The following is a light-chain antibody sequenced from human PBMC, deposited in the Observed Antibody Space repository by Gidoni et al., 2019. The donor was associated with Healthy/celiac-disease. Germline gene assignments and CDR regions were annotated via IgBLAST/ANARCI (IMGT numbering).Light chain of an antibody. CDR2: SNN. Sequence: QSVLTQPPSASGTPGQRVTIPCSGSSSNIGSNTVNWYQQLPGTAPKRLIYSNNQRPSGVPDRFSGSKAGTSASLAISGLQSEDEADYYCAAWDDSLNGWVFGGGTKLTAL. CDR1: SSNIGSNT. J-gene: IGLJ3*02. CDR3: AAWDDSLNGWV. V-gene: IGLV1-44*01.